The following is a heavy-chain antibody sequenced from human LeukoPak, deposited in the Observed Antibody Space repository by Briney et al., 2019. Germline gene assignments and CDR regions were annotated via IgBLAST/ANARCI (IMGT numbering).Heavy chain of an antibody. CDR2: IKQDGSEK. D-gene: IGHD3-16*01. CDR1: GFSFSSYW. Sequence: GGSLRLSCAASGFSFSSYWMSWVRQAPGKGLEWVANIKQDGSEKYYVDSVKGRFTVSRDNTKNSLYLQMNSLRAEDTAVYYCARGYYHAFDIWGQGTMVTVSS. V-gene: IGHV3-7*04. CDR3: ARGYYHAFDI. J-gene: IGHJ3*02.